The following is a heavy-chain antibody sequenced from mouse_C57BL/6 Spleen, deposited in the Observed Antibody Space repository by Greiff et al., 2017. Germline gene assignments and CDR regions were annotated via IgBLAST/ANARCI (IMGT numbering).Heavy chain of an antibody. D-gene: IGHD4-1*01. CDR2: IRNKANNHAT. V-gene: IGHV6-6*01. CDR3: TTGTGTRWYFDV. J-gene: IGHJ1*03. CDR1: GFTFSDAW. Sequence: EVQVVASGGGLVQPGGSMTLSCAASGFTFSDAWMDWVRQSPEKGLEWVAEIRNKANNHATYYAESVKGRFTISRDDSKSSVYLQMNSLRAEDTGIYYCTTGTGTRWYFDVWGTGTTVTVSS.